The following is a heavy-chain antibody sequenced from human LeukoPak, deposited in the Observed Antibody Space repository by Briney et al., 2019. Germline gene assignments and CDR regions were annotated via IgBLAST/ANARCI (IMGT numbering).Heavy chain of an antibody. CDR3: ARDRPGRYCSTISCYSASPFDP. D-gene: IGHD2-2*02. CDR2: IIPIFGTA. V-gene: IGHV1-69*13. Sequence: ASVKVSCKASGGTVSTYPISWVRQAPGQGLEWMGGIIPIFGTANYAQKFQGRVTITADESTSTAYMELSSLRSEDTAVYYCARDRPGRYCSTISCYSASPFDPWGQGTLVTVSS. J-gene: IGHJ5*02. CDR1: GGTVSTYP.